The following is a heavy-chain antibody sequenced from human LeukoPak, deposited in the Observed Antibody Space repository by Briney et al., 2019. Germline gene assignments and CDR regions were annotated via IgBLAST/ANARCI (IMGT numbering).Heavy chain of an antibody. J-gene: IGHJ4*02. CDR1: GFTFGDYA. V-gene: IGHV3-49*04. D-gene: IGHD3-22*01. CDR2: IRSKAYGGTT. Sequence: LPGRSLRLSCTASGFTFGDYAMSWVRQAPGKGLEWVGFIRSKAYGGTTEYAASVKGRFTISRDDSKSIAYLQMNSLKTEDTAVYYCTRDYSYYDSSGYNYYFDYWGQGTLVTVSS. CDR3: TRDYSYYDSSGYNYYFDY.